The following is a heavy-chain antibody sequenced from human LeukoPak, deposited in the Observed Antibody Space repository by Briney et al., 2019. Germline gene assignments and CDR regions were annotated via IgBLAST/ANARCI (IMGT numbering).Heavy chain of an antibody. Sequence: PSETLSLTCTVSGGSISSSTYYWGWIRQPPGKGLEWIGSYTGSTDYNPSLKSRVGISVDASKSQISLRLSSVTAANTAVYYCATHGPTRKQWLVGYYFDYWGQGTLVTVSS. V-gene: IGHV4-39*01. D-gene: IGHD6-19*01. J-gene: IGHJ4*02. CDR2: YTGST. CDR1: GGSISSSTYY. CDR3: ATHGPTRKQWLVGYYFDY.